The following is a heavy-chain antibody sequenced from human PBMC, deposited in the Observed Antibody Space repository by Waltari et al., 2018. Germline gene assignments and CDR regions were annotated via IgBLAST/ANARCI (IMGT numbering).Heavy chain of an antibody. Sequence: QMELQESGPRLVKPSETLSLTCNVSGDSISGSRNYWAWLRQPPGKNLQWIGSIYYSGTTYYYPSLKGRFAISVDTSRNQFSLNVNSVTAADTGIYYCARQLRFVDWIPRYFDSWGRGTLATVSS. J-gene: IGHJ4*02. CDR3: ARQLRFVDWIPRYFDS. D-gene: IGHD3-3*01. V-gene: IGHV4-39*01. CDR2: IYYSGTT. CDR1: GDSISGSRNY.